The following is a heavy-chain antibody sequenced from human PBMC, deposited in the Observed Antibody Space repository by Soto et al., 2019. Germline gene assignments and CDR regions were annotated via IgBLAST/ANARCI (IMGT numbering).Heavy chain of an antibody. CDR3: ARVVTGTEYMDAFDI. CDR2: TNYRSKWKN. J-gene: IGHJ3*02. Sequence: QSQTLSLTCAISGDSVSSNSAAWNWIRQSPSRGLEWLGRTNYRSKWKNDYAELVKSRITINPDTSKNQFSLQLNSVTPEDTAVYYCARVVTGTEYMDAFDIWGQGTMVTVSS. V-gene: IGHV6-1*01. D-gene: IGHD1-7*01. CDR1: GDSVSSNSAA.